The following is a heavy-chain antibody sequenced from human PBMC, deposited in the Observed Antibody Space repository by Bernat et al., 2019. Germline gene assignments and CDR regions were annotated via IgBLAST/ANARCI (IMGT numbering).Heavy chain of an antibody. Sequence: EVQLVESGGGLVQPGGSLRLSCAASGFTFSSYWMHWVRQAPGKGLVWVSRINSDGSSTSYADSVKGRFTISRDNAKNTLYLQMNSLRAEDTAVYYCAKDLFADYYGSGSHESWFDPWGQGTLVTVSS. V-gene: IGHV3-74*01. CDR1: GFTFSSYW. CDR2: INSDGSST. CDR3: AKDLFADYYGSGSHESWFDP. D-gene: IGHD3-10*01. J-gene: IGHJ5*02.